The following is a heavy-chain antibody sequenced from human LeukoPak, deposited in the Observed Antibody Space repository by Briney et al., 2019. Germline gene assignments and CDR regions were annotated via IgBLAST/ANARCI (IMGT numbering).Heavy chain of an antibody. J-gene: IGHJ4*02. CDR3: ARAIAYGAESGVDD. D-gene: IGHD4/OR15-4a*01. Sequence: ASVRVSCKASGYSFTGYYMHWVRQAPGQGLEWMGWINPKSGGTNFAQKFQGRVTMTRDTSISTAYMELTRLTSDDTAVYYCARAIAYGAESGVDDWGQGTLVTVSS. V-gene: IGHV1-2*02. CDR1: GYSFTGYY. CDR2: INPKSGGT.